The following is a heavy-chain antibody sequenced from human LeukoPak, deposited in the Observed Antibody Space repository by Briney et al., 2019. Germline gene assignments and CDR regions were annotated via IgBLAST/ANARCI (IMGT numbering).Heavy chain of an antibody. D-gene: IGHD3-10*01. CDR3: ARERITMVRGVIRVLSY. CDR1: GYTFTSYG. Sequence: ASVKVSCKASGYTFTSYGISWVRQAPGQGLEWMGWISAYNGNTNYAQKLQGRVTMTTDTSTSTAYMELRSLGSDDTAVYYCARERITMVRGVIRVLSYWGQGTLVTVSS. CDR2: ISAYNGNT. V-gene: IGHV1-18*01. J-gene: IGHJ4*02.